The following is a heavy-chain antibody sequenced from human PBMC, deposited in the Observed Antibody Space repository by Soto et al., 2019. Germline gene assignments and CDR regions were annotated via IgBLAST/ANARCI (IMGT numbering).Heavy chain of an antibody. J-gene: IGHJ4*02. CDR1: GFTVNTFN. Sequence: PGESLKISCAASGFTVNTFNMNWVRQAPGKGLEWVSSISNYDNTAYADSVKGRFTVSRDNAKNSLFLQMSSLRAEDTAVYYCARGFSAGKGSPPDFWGQGSLVTVSS. CDR2: ISNYDNT. CDR3: ARGFSAGKGSPPDF. D-gene: IGHD6-13*01. V-gene: IGHV3-21*04.